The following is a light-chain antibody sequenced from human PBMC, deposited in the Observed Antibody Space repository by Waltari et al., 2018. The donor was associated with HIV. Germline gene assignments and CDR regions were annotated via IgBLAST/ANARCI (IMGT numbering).Light chain of an antibody. CDR2: SNN. CDR1: SSNIGSNT. V-gene: IGLV1-44*01. Sequence: QSVLTQPPSASGTPGQRVTISCSGSSSNIGSNTVNWYQQPPGTAPKLLIYSNNQRPSGVPDRFSYSKSGTSASLAIGGLESEDEADYYCAAWDDSLNGYVFGTGTKVTVL. J-gene: IGLJ1*01. CDR3: AAWDDSLNGYV.